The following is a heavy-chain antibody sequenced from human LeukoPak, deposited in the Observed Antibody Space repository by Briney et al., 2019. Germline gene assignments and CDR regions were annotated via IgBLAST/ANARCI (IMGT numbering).Heavy chain of an antibody. CDR3: AHRKHSMYSFDY. J-gene: IGHJ4*02. Sequence: SGPTLVNPTQTLTLTCTFSGFSLSTRGLGVGWLRQPPGKALEWLALIYWNDDKRYSPSLKSRLTITKATSKNQVVLTMTNMDPVDTATYFCAHRKHSMYSFDYWGQGTLVTVSS. D-gene: IGHD2-21*01. CDR1: GFSLSTRGLG. V-gene: IGHV2-5*01. CDR2: IYWNDDK.